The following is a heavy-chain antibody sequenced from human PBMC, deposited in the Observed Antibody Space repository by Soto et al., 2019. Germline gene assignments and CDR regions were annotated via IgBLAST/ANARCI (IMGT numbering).Heavy chain of an antibody. V-gene: IGHV1-46*01. Sequence: ASVKVSCKASGYRITSYYLHWVRQAPGQGLEWMGVIKPSGGSSTYEQNFQGRVTMTRDTSTKTVYIELSRLRYAATAVYYGARALQQRAYFDYWGQGTTVTFSS. J-gene: IGHJ4*02. CDR3: ARALQQRAYFDY. D-gene: IGHD6-13*01. CDR1: GYRITSYY. CDR2: IKPSGGSS.